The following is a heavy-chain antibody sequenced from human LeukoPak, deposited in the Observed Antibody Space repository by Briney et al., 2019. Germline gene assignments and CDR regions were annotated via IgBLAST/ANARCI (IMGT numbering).Heavy chain of an antibody. CDR1: GFTVSSNY. CDR3: ARGLRYFDWLLPSIDY. D-gene: IGHD3-9*01. Sequence: PGGSLRLSCAASGFTVSSNYMSWVRQAPGKGLEWVANIKQDGSEKYYVDSVKGRFTISRDNAKNSLYLQMNSLRAEDTAVYYCARGLRYFDWLLPSIDYWGQGTLVTVSS. J-gene: IGHJ4*02. CDR2: IKQDGSEK. V-gene: IGHV3-7*01.